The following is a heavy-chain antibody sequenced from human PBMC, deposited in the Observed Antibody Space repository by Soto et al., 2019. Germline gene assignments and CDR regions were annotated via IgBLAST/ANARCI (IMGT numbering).Heavy chain of an antibody. CDR1: GFTFSSYG. Sequence: GGSLRLSCAASGFTFSSYGMHWVRQAPGKGLEWVAVIWYDGSNKYYADSVKGRFTISRDNSKNTLYLQMNSLRAEDTAVYYCAREEWDFGVVTYYYYGMDVWGQGTTVTVSS. D-gene: IGHD3-3*01. CDR2: IWYDGSNK. J-gene: IGHJ6*02. V-gene: IGHV3-33*01. CDR3: AREEWDFGVVTYYYYGMDV.